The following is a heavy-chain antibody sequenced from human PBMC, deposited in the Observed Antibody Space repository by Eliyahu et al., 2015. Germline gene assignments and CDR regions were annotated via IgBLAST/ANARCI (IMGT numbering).Heavy chain of an antibody. CDR1: GXXISSGGYY. CDR2: IYYSGST. D-gene: IGHD5-18*01. Sequence: QVQLQESGPGLVKPSQTLSLPCXVSGXXISSGGYYXXWIRQHPGKGLEWIGYIYYSGSTYYNPSLKSRVTISVDTSKNQFSLKLSSVTAADTAVYYCARSADTAMGTFDYWGQGTLVTVSS. V-gene: IGHV4-31*03. CDR3: ARSADTAMGTFDY. J-gene: IGHJ4*02.